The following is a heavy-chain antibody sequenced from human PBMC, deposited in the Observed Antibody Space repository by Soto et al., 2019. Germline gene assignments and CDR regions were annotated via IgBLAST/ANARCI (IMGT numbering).Heavy chain of an antibody. J-gene: IGHJ4*02. CDR3: AKRSPYSSGWYSPIFDY. D-gene: IGHD6-13*01. Sequence: GGSLRLSCAASGFSCSDYAMSWVRQAPGKGLEWVSVISESGGSTHYADSVRGRFTVSRDNSKNSLSLRMNSLRDEETAVYFCAKRSPYSSGWYSPIFDYWGQGALVTVSS. CDR1: GFSCSDYA. CDR2: ISESGGST. V-gene: IGHV3-23*01.